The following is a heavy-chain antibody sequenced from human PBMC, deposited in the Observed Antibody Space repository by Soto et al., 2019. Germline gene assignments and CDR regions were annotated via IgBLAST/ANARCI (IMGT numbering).Heavy chain of an antibody. Sequence: QVQLVQSGAEVKKPGASVKVSCKASGYAFTSYAMHWVRQAPGQRLEWMGWINAGNGNTKYSQKFQGRVTITRDTSASTAYMELSSLRSEDTAVYYCARGYGGPIGWFDPWGQGTLVTVSS. CDR3: ARGYGGPIGWFDP. CDR1: GYAFTSYA. D-gene: IGHD3-16*01. CDR2: INAGNGNT. J-gene: IGHJ5*02. V-gene: IGHV1-3*01.